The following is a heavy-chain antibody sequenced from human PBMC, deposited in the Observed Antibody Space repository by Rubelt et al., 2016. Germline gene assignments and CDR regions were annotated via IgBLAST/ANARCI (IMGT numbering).Heavy chain of an antibody. Sequence: QVQLQQWGAGLLKPSETLSLTCTVYGGSFSGYYWSWIRQPPGKGLEWIGEINHSGSTNYNPSSRWRGTIAVDTAKKQVSLQLSTVAAADTAVYYCARGARVRGGKYYFDYWGQGTLVTVSS. CDR3: ARGARVRGGKYYFDY. V-gene: IGHV4-34*01. CDR1: GGSFSGYY. D-gene: IGHD3-10*01. CDR2: INHSGST. J-gene: IGHJ4*02.